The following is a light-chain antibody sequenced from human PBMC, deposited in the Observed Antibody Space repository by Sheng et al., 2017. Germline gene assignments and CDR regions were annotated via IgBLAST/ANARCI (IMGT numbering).Light chain of an antibody. Sequence: QSALTQPASVSGSPGQSITISCTGTSSDVGGYNYVSWYQQHPGEAPKLMIYDVSNRPSGVSDRFSGSKSGNTASLTISGLQTEDEADYYCSSYTSSGTLVFGGGTKVTVL. CDR3: SSYTSSGTLV. V-gene: IGLV2-14*01. CDR2: DVS. CDR1: SSDVGGYNY. J-gene: IGLJ2*01.